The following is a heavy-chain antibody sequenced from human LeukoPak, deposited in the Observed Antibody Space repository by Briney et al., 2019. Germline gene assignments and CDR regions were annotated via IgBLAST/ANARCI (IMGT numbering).Heavy chain of an antibody. CDR3: ARAPPLPPYYYDSSGYGWDPQFDY. D-gene: IGHD3-22*01. Sequence: SVKVSCKASGGTFSSYAISWVRQAPGQGLEWMGGIIPIFGTANYAQKFQGRVTITADESTSTAYMELSSPRSEDTAVYYCARAPPLPPYYYDSSGYGWDPQFDYWGQGTLVTVSS. CDR1: GGTFSSYA. J-gene: IGHJ4*02. V-gene: IGHV1-69*01. CDR2: IIPIFGTA.